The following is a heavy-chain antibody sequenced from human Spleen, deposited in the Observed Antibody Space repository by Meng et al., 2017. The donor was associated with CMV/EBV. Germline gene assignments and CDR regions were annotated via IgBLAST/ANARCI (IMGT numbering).Heavy chain of an antibody. CDR3: ATFSVIRGDSSRPSMYNWFDP. J-gene: IGHJ5*02. V-gene: IGHV4-59*01. CDR1: GGSISSYY. CDR2: IYYSGST. D-gene: IGHD3-10*01. Sequence: SETLSLTCTVSGGSISSYYWNWIRQPPGKGLEWIGYIYYSGSTNYNPSLKSRVAISLDTSKNHFSLKLSSVTAADTAVYFCATFSVIRGDSSRPSMYNWFDPWGQGTLVTVSS.